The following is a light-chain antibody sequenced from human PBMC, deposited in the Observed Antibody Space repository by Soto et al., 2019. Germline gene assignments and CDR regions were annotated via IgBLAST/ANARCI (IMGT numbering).Light chain of an antibody. J-gene: IGLJ3*02. Sequence: QSALTQPASVSGSPGQSITISCTGTSSDVGGYNYVSWYQQHPGKAPKLMIYEVSNRPSGVSNSFSGSKSGNTASLTISGLPAEDEADYYCSSYTSSSTAWVFGGGTKVTVL. CDR3: SSYTSSSTAWV. CDR2: EVS. CDR1: SSDVGGYNY. V-gene: IGLV2-14*01.